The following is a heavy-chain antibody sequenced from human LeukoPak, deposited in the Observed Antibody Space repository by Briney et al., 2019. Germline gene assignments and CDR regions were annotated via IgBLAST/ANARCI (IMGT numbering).Heavy chain of an antibody. J-gene: IGHJ5*02. CDR1: GGSFSGYY. CDR3: ASYVRTYNWFDP. CDR2: INHSGST. Sequence: SETLSLTCAVYGGSFSGYYWSWIRQPPGKGLEWIGEINHSGSTNYNPSLKSRVTISVDTSKNQFSLKLSSVTAADTAVYYCASYVRTYNWFDPWGQGTLVTVSS. V-gene: IGHV4-34*01. D-gene: IGHD3-16*01.